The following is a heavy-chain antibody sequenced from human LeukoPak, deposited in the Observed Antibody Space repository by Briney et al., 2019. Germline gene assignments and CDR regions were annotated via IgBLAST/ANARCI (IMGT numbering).Heavy chain of an antibody. CDR1: GFTFSNYW. CDR2: IKTDGTTI. J-gene: IGHJ4*02. V-gene: IGHV3-74*01. CDR3: AKDSPFGGY. Sequence: PGGSLRLSCATSGFTFSNYWMHWVRQTPGEGPVWVANIKTDGTTIHYADFVKGRFTISRDNAENTVYLQMNTLRVEDTAVYYCAKDSPFGGYWGQGTLVTVSS. D-gene: IGHD3-16*01.